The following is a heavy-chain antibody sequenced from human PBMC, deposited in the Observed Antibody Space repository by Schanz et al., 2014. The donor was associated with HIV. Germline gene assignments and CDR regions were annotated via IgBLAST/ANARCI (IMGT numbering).Heavy chain of an antibody. Sequence: QVQVVESGGGVVQPGRPLRLSCAASGFTFSTYVMHWVRQAPGKGLEWVAIIWFDGSNKYYADSVRGRFTISRDNSKNTLYLQMNSLRAEDTAVYYCVRGLLFQGFFDSWGQGALVTVSS. CDR2: IWFDGSNK. D-gene: IGHD3-10*01. J-gene: IGHJ4*02. CDR3: VRGLLFQGFFDS. V-gene: IGHV3-33*01. CDR1: GFTFSTYV.